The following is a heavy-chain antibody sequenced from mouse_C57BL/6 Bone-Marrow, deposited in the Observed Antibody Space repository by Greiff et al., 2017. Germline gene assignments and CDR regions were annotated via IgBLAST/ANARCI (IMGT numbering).Heavy chain of an antibody. J-gene: IGHJ3*01. CDR1: GFTFNTYA. D-gene: IGHD1-1*01. Sequence: EVQVVESGGGLVQPKGSLKLSCAASGFTFNTYAMHWVRQAPGKGLEWVARIRSKSSNYATYYADSVKDRFTISRDDSQSMLYLQMNNLKTEDTAMYYCVRNYYYGSRTGFADWGQGTLVTVSA. CDR3: VRNYYYGSRTGFAD. V-gene: IGHV10-3*01. CDR2: IRSKSSNYAT.